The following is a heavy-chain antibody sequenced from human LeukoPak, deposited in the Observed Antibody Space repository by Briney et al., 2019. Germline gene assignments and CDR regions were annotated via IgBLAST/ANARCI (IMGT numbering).Heavy chain of an antibody. CDR2: ISGNTGST. CDR3: ARTIREQWLTIDY. D-gene: IGHD6-19*01. CDR1: GFTFTNYA. J-gene: IGHJ4*02. Sequence: GGSLRLSCAASGFTFTNYAMSWVRQTPGKGLEWVSGISGNTGSTHYADSVKGRFTISRDDSKNTLYLQMNSLRAEDTAVYYCARTIREQWLTIDYWGQGTLVTFSS. V-gene: IGHV3-23*01.